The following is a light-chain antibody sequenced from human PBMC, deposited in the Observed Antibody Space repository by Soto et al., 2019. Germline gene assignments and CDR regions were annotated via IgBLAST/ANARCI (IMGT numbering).Light chain of an antibody. CDR1: QSVTSSC. V-gene: IGKV3-20*01. J-gene: IGKJ3*01. Sequence: EIVLTQSPGTLSLSPGERATLSCTASQSVTSSCLAWYQRRPGRAPRLLIHTTSIRATDIPDRFSGSGSGTDFTLNISRLEPEDSGVYYCQQCGGSPLFSFGPGTRVDI. CDR2: TTS. CDR3: QQCGGSPLFS.